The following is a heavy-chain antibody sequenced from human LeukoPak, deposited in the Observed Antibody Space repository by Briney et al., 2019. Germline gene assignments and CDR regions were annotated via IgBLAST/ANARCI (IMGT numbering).Heavy chain of an antibody. Sequence: PGGSLRLSCAASGFTVSSNYMSWVRQAPGKGLEWVANIKQDGSEKYYVDSVKGRFTISRDNAKNSLYLQMNSLRAEDTAVYYCARDMVKTWGQGTLVTVSS. V-gene: IGHV3-7*01. CDR3: ARDMVKT. D-gene: IGHD3-10*01. J-gene: IGHJ4*02. CDR1: GFTVSSNY. CDR2: IKQDGSEK.